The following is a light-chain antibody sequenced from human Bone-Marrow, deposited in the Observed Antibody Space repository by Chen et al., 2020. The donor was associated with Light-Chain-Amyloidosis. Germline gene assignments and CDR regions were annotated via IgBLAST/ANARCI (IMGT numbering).Light chain of an antibody. V-gene: IGLV6-57*01. CDR2: EDD. Sequence: NFMLTQPHSVTEPPGTTVINSCTRSSGSIATNYVQWYQQRPGSSPTTVIYEDDQRPSRVPDRFSGSIDRSSNSASLTISGLKTEDEADYYCQSYQGSSQGVFGGGTKLTVL. CDR3: QSYQGSSQGV. CDR1: SGSIATNY. J-gene: IGLJ3*02.